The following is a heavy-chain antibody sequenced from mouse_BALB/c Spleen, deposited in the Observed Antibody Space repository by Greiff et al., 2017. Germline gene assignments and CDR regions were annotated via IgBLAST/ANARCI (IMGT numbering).Heavy chain of an antibody. CDR2: FYPGSGSI. CDR3: ARHEDYYGNPFAY. J-gene: IGHJ3*01. CDR1: GYTFTEYI. D-gene: IGHD2-1*01. V-gene: IGHV1-62-2*01. Sequence: VHLVESGAGLVKPGASVKLSCKASGYTFTEYIIHWVKQRSGQGLEWIGWFYPGSGSIKYNEKFKDKATLTADKSSSTVYMELSRLTSEDSAVYFCARHEDYYGNPFAYWGQGTLVTVSA.